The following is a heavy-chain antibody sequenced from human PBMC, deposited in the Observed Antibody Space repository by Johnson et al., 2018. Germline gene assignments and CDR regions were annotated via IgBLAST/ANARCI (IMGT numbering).Heavy chain of an antibody. J-gene: IGHJ6*02. D-gene: IGHD2-2*01. Sequence: QLVESGGGLVKPXGSLRLSCAASGFTFSSYSMNWVRQAPGKGLEWVSSISSSRSYIYYADSVKGRFTISRDNAKNSLYLQMNSLRAEDTAVYYCARGRCSSTSCPPGRYYYYGMDVWGQGTTVTVSS. CDR2: ISSSRSYI. CDR3: ARGRCSSTSCPPGRYYYYGMDV. CDR1: GFTFSSYS. V-gene: IGHV3-21*01.